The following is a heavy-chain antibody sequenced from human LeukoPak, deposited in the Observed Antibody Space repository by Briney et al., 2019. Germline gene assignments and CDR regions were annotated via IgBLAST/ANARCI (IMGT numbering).Heavy chain of an antibody. D-gene: IGHD2-8*01. CDR3: ARNVSAGYFDY. V-gene: IGHV4-39*01. CDR2: VYYSGST. Sequence: PSETLSLTCSVSGVSFTGTTYYWAWIRQPPGKGLEWIGSVYYSGSTSYSPSLKSRVTISVDTSKKQFSLRLSSVSAADTAVYYCARNVSAGYFDYWGQGTLVTVSS. CDR1: GVSFTGTTYY. J-gene: IGHJ4*02.